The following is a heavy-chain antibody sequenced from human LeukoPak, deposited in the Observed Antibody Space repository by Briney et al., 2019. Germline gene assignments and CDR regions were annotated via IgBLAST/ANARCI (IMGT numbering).Heavy chain of an antibody. D-gene: IGHD3-3*01. Sequence: PGGSLRLSCAASGFTFSNAWMSWVRQAPGKGLGWVGRIKSKTDGGTTDYAAPVKGRFTISRDDSKNTLYLQMNSLKTEDTAVYYCTTLPITIFGVVITYFDYWGQGTLVTVSS. CDR3: TTLPITIFGVVITYFDY. V-gene: IGHV3-15*01. CDR2: IKSKTDGGTT. CDR1: GFTFSNAW. J-gene: IGHJ4*02.